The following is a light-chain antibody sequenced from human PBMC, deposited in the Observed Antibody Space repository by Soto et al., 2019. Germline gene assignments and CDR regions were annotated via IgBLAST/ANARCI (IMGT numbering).Light chain of an antibody. CDR1: QSISTW. J-gene: IGKJ2*01. Sequence: DFQMTQSPSTLSASVGDRVTITCRAGQSISTWVAWYQQKPGKAPKLLIYKASSLESGVPSRFSGSGSGTEFTLTISSLQPDDFATYYCQQYDNYPTFGQGTQLEIK. CDR3: QQYDNYPT. V-gene: IGKV1-5*03. CDR2: KAS.